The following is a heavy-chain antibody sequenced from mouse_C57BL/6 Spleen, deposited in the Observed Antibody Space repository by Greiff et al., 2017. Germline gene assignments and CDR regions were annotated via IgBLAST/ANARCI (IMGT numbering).Heavy chain of an antibody. D-gene: IGHD2-4*01. Sequence: QVQLQQPGAELVKPGASVKLSCKASGYTFTSYWMHWVKQRPGQGLEWIGMIHPNSGSTNYNEKFKSKATLTVDNSSSTAYMQLSSLTSEDSAVYYGARRDYDYDGLDYWGQGTTLTVSS. V-gene: IGHV1-64*01. J-gene: IGHJ2*01. CDR2: IHPNSGST. CDR3: ARRDYDYDGLDY. CDR1: GYTFTSYW.